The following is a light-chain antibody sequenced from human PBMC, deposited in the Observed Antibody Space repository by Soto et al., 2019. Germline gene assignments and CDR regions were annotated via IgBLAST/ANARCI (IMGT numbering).Light chain of an antibody. V-gene: IGKV3-11*01. CDR2: DAS. CDR1: QSVCSS. Sequence: EIVLTQSPATLSLSPGERATLSCRASQSVCSSLAWYQQKPGQAPRLLIYDASNRATGIPARFSGSGSGTDFTLTISSLEPEDFAVYYCQQRSNWPPITFGQGTRLEIK. J-gene: IGKJ5*01. CDR3: QQRSNWPPIT.